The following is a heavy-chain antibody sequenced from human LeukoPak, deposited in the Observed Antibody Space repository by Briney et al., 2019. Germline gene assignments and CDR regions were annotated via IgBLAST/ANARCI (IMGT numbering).Heavy chain of an antibody. CDR1: GFTFSSYW. V-gene: IGHV3-74*01. Sequence: GGSLRLSCAASGFTFSSYWMHWVRQAPGKGLVWVSRINSDGSSTSYADSVKGRFTTSRDHAKNTLYPQMNSLRAEDTAVYYCARGRGTYYDFWSGYQIDYWGQGTLVTVSS. J-gene: IGHJ4*02. D-gene: IGHD3-3*01. CDR2: INSDGSST. CDR3: ARGRGTYYDFWSGYQIDY.